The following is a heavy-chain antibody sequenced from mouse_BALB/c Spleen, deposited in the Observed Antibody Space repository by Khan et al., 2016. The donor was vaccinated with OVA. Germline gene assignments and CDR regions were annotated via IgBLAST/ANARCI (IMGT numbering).Heavy chain of an antibody. D-gene: IGHD2-14*01. Sequence: QIQLVQSGPELKKPGETVQISCKASGFTFTNYGMNWVKQAPGKGFKWMGWINTYTGAPTFPDDFKGRFAFSLETSASTAFLQINSLKNEDTATYVCARVGYNGTMDCWGQGTSVTVSS. CDR3: ARVGYNGTMDC. CDR2: INTYTGAP. J-gene: IGHJ4*01. V-gene: IGHV9-3-1*01. CDR1: GFTFTNYG.